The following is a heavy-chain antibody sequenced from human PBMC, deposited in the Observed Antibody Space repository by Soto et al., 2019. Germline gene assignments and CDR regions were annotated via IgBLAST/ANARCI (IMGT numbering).Heavy chain of an antibody. CDR3: AWGGGNSGDYYYGMDV. Sequence: PSETLSLTCTVSGGSISSGDYYWSWIRQPPGKGLEWIGYIYYSGSTYYNPSLKSRVTISVDTSKNQFSLKLSSVTAADTAVYYCAWGGGNSGDYYYGMDVWGHGTTVTVSS. D-gene: IGHD2-21*02. J-gene: IGHJ6*02. CDR2: IYYSGST. CDR1: GGSISSGDYY. V-gene: IGHV4-30-4*01.